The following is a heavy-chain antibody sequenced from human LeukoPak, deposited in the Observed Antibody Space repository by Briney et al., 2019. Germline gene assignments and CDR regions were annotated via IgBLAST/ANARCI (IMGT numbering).Heavy chain of an antibody. D-gene: IGHD6-13*01. J-gene: IGHJ4*02. CDR1: GFTFRTYA. CDR3: ARDRERGYSNIWYPHYFDV. V-gene: IGHV3-30*04. Sequence: PGGSLRLSCAAYGFTFRTYALHWVRQAPGKGLEWVAVLSHDGDLDYYADSVRGRFTISRDNSKNTLYLQLNSLGAEDTAVYYCARDRERGYSNIWYPHYFDVWGQGTLVTVSS. CDR2: LSHDGDLD.